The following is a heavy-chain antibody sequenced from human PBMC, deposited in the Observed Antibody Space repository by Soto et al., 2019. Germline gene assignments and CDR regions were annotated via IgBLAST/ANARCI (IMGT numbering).Heavy chain of an antibody. CDR1: GFTFTSSA. Sequence: SVKVSCKASGFTFTSSAVQWVRQARGQRLEWIGWIVVGSGNTNYAQKFQERVTITRDMSTSTAYMELSSLRSEDTAVYYCAAAPLVLYDYVWGSYRTPFDYWGQGTLVTVS. D-gene: IGHD3-16*02. CDR3: AAAPLVLYDYVWGSYRTPFDY. J-gene: IGHJ4*02. V-gene: IGHV1-58*01. CDR2: IVVGSGNT.